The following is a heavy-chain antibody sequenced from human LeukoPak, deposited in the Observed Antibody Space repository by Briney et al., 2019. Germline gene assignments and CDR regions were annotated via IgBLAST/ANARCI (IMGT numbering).Heavy chain of an antibody. V-gene: IGHV1-2*02. CDR2: INPNSGGT. CDR3: ARENYSGSYLGYNWFDP. CDR1: GYTFTGYY. Sequence: ASVKVSCKASGYTFTGYYMHWVRQAPGQGLEWMGWINPNSGGTNYAQKFQGRVTMTRDTSISTAYMELSRLRSDDTAVYYCARENYSGSYLGYNWFDPWGQGTLVTVSS. J-gene: IGHJ5*02. D-gene: IGHD1-26*01.